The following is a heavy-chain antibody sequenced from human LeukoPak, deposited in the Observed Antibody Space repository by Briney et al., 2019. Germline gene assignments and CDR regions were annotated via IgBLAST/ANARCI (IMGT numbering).Heavy chain of an antibody. CDR1: GGFISSYY. D-gene: IGHD4-17*01. CDR2: TYYSGSA. Sequence: SETLSLTCTVSGGFISSYYWNWIRQPPGKGLEWIGYTYYSGSANYNPSLKSRVTMSVDTSKSQFSLKLSSVTAADTAVYYCARTGSTVTMLYPFDHWGQGTLVTVSS. CDR3: ARTGSTVTMLYPFDH. J-gene: IGHJ4*02. V-gene: IGHV4-59*01.